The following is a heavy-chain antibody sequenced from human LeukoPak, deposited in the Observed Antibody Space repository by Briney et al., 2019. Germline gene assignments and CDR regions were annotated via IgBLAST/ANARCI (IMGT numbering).Heavy chain of an antibody. CDR3: ANSAVVVVAATDYYYGMDV. CDR1: GFTFSSYA. Sequence: PGGSLRLSCAASGFTFSSYAMSWVRKAPGKGLEWVSAISGSGGSTYYADSVKGRFTISRDNSKNTLYLQMNSLRAEDTAVYYCANSAVVVVAATDYYYGMDVWGQGTTVTVSS. J-gene: IGHJ6*02. V-gene: IGHV3-23*01. CDR2: ISGSGGST. D-gene: IGHD2-15*01.